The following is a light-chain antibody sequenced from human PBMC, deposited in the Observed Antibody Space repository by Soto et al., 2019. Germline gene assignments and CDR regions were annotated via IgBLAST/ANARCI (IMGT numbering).Light chain of an antibody. CDR1: SSDVGSYNL. J-gene: IGLJ3*02. CDR2: EDT. V-gene: IGLV2-14*02. Sequence: QSALTQPASVSGSPGQSITISCTGTSSDVGSYNLVSWYQHHPGKAPKLMIYEDTNRPSGVFNRFSGSKSGNTASLTISGLQAEDEADYYCSSYTTSGTQVFGGGTKVTVL. CDR3: SSYTTSGTQV.